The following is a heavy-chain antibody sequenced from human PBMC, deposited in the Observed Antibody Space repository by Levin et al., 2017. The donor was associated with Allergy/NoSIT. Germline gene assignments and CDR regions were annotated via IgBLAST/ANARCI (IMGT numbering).Heavy chain of an antibody. V-gene: IGHV3-30*04. CDR3: ARNRGYDFWSGYYPNWYFDL. D-gene: IGHD3-3*01. J-gene: IGHJ2*01. CDR2: ISYDGNNK. CDR1: GFTLSSYS. Sequence: GESLKISCAASGFTLSSYSMHWVRQAPDKGLEWMTIISYDGNNKYYTDSVKGRFTMSRDNSRNTLFLQMDSLRTEDTGVYYCARNRGYDFWSGYYPNWYFDLWGRGTLVTVSS.